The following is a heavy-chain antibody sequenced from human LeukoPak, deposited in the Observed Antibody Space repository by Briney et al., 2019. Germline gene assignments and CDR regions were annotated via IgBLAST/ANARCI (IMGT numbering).Heavy chain of an antibody. CDR2: ISSSGSTI. Sequence: GGSLRLSCAASGFTFSSYEMNWVRQAPGKRLEWVSYISSSGSTIYYADSVKGRFTISRDNAKYSLYLQMNGLRAEDTAVYYCARDSSQHIVVVTAIDAFDIWGQGTMVTVSS. CDR1: GFTFSSYE. CDR3: ARDSSQHIVVVTAIDAFDI. V-gene: IGHV3-48*03. J-gene: IGHJ3*02. D-gene: IGHD2-21*02.